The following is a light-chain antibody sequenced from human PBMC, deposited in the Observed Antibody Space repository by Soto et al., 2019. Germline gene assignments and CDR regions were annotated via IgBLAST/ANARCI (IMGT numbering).Light chain of an antibody. V-gene: IGKV3-15*01. Sequence: EIVMTQSPATLSVSPGDRATLSCRASQSVSGNLAWYHQKPGQAPRLLIYGASTRATGIPARFSGSGSGTEFTLSISRLLSEVFADYCWQQYNNWPPLTFGGGTKVEIK. CDR1: QSVSGN. CDR3: QQYNNWPPLT. J-gene: IGKJ4*01. CDR2: GAS.